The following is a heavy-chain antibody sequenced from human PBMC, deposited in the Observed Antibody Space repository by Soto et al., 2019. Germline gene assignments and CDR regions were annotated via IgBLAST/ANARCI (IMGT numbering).Heavy chain of an antibody. CDR1: GGRFSNYV. CDR3: ARGDATKIIVTTYYGLDV. D-gene: IGHD3-22*01. Sequence: SSLKLSCKASGGRFSNYVISWVRQAPGQGLEWMGGIIPVFGTPHYAQKFQDRVTITADESTSTVYMEVSSLTSEDTAVYYCARGDATKIIVTTYYGLDVWGQGTTVTVSS. CDR2: IIPVFGTP. V-gene: IGHV1-69*13. J-gene: IGHJ6*02.